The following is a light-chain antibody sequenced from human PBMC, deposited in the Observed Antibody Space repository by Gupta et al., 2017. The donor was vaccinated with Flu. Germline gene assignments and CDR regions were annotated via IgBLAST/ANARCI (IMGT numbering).Light chain of an antibody. V-gene: IGKV3D-15*01. Sequence: EIILTQSPATLSASTGAKVTLSCRASQSVSGNLAWYRQEPGQAPRLLIHDASTRASGVPARFIGSGSGTEFTLTISSLQSVDFAIYYCQHYHDWPLTFGGGTKVVLK. J-gene: IGKJ4*01. CDR3: QHYHDWPLT. CDR2: DAS. CDR1: QSVSGN.